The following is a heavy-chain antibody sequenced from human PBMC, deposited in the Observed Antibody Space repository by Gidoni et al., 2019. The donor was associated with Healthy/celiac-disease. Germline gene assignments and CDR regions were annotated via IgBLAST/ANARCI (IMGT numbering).Heavy chain of an antibody. D-gene: IGHD3-22*01. CDR2: IGTAGDT. V-gene: IGHV3-13*01. CDR3: ARSPMENYYDSSGYSWYFDL. J-gene: IGHJ2*01. Sequence: EVQLVESGGGLVQPGGSLRLSCAASGFTFSRYDMHWVRQATGKGLEWVSAIGTAGDTYYPGSVKGRFTISRENAKNSLYLQMNSLRAGDTAVYYCARSPMENYYDSSGYSWYFDLWGRGTLVTVSS. CDR1: GFTFSRYD.